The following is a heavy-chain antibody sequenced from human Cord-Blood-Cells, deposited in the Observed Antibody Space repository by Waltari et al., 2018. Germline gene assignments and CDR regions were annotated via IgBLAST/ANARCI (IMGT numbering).Heavy chain of an antibody. D-gene: IGHD2-21*01. CDR2: IYYSGST. CDR3: LVIASSAFQH. J-gene: IGHJ1*01. CDR1: GGSISSSSYY. V-gene: IGHV4-39*01. Sequence: QLQLQESGPGLVKPSATLSLTCTVSGGSISSSSYYWGWIRQPPGKGLEWIGSIYYSGSTYYNPSLKSRVTISVDTSKNQFSLKLSSVTAADTAVYYCLVIASSAFQHWGQGTLVTVSS.